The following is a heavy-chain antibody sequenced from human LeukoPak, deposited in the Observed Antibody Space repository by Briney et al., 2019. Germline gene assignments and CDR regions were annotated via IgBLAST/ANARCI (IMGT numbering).Heavy chain of an antibody. D-gene: IGHD3-3*01. J-gene: IGHJ4*02. V-gene: IGHV3-23*01. Sequence: PGGSLRLSCAASGFTFSSYAMSWVRQAPGKGLEWVSAISGSGGSTYYADSVKGRFTISRDNSKNTLYLQMNSLRAEDTAVYYCAKYPDYDFWSGPFDYWGQGTLVTVSS. CDR2: ISGSGGST. CDR1: GFTFSSYA. CDR3: AKYPDYDFWSGPFDY.